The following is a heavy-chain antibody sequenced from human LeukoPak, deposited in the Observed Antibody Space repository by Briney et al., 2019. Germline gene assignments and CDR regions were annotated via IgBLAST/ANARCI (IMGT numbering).Heavy chain of an antibody. CDR2: MNPNSGNT. CDR3: ARAYYYDISGPISAFDL. Sequence: ASVKVSCKASGYTFTSYDINWVRQATGQGLEWMGWMNPNSGNTGYAQKFQGRVTMTRDTSITTAYMQLSSLTSDDTALYYCARAYYYDISGPISAFDLWGQGTMVTVSS. D-gene: IGHD3-22*01. J-gene: IGHJ3*01. V-gene: IGHV1-8*01. CDR1: GYTFTSYD.